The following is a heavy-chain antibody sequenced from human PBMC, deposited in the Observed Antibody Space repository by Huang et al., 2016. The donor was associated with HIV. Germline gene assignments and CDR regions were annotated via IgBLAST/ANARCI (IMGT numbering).Heavy chain of an antibody. CDR3: ASGQRMRESDIVATIPVS. J-gene: IGHJ5*02. Sequence: QVHLVQSGPEVKKPGASVKVSCKASGYNFTSRGLHWVRKAPGQRLEWMGYFNPGKGNTKDSPNFQDRVTLTRDISANTAYMQLSRLTSEDTAVYYCASGQRMRESDIVATIPVSWGQGALVTVSS. V-gene: IGHV1-3*01. CDR1: GYNFTSRG. CDR2: FNPGKGNT. D-gene: IGHD5-12*01.